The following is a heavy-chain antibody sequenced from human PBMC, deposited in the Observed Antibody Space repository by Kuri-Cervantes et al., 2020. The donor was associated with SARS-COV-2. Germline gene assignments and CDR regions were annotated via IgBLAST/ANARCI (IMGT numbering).Heavy chain of an antibody. CDR3: AREDIVVVPAAIVWYYYYGMDV. Sequence: ASVKVSCKASGYTFTSYAMHWVRQAPGQRLEWMGWINAGNGNTKYSQKFQGRVTTTRDTSASTAYMELSSLRSEDTAVYYCAREDIVVVPAAIVWYYYYGMDVWGQGTTVTVSS. J-gene: IGHJ6*02. V-gene: IGHV1-3*01. CDR2: INAGNGNT. CDR1: GYTFTSYA. D-gene: IGHD2-2*01.